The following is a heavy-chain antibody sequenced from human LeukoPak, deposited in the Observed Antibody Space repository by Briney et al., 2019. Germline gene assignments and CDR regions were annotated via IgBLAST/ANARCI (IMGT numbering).Heavy chain of an antibody. V-gene: IGHV3-30-3*01. CDR1: GFTFSSYA. D-gene: IGHD6-6*01. Sequence: GGPLRLSCAASGFTFSSYAMHWVRQAPGKGLEWVAVMSYDGNNKYYADSVKGRFTISRDKSKNTLYLQMNSLRAEDSAVYYCARDIESVRSSPGYYFDYWGQGTLVTVSS. CDR2: MSYDGNNK. CDR3: ARDIESVRSSPGYYFDY. J-gene: IGHJ4*02.